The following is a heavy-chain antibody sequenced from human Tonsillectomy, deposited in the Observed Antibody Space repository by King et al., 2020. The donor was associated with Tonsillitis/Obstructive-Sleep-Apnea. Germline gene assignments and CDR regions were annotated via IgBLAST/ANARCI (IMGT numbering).Heavy chain of an antibody. V-gene: IGHV3-30*18. J-gene: IGHJ4*02. CDR2: LSYDGSNP. CDR1: GFTFSSYC. D-gene: IGHD2-2*01. Sequence: VQLVESGGGVVQPGRSLRLSCSASGFTFSSYCMPCVRQAPGQGLEWVAVLSYDGSNPYYADSVKGRFTISRDNSKNTLDLQLNSLRAEETAVYYCAKDQNPYCSRTNCFSFDYWGQGNLVTVSS. CDR3: AKDQNPYCSRTNCFSFDY.